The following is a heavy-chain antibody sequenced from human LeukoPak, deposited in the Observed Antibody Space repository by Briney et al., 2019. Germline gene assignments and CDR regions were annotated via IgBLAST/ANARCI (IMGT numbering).Heavy chain of an antibody. J-gene: IGHJ4*02. CDR1: GFTFASYS. V-gene: IGHV3-48*04. Sequence: GGSLRLSCAASGFTFASYSMNWVRQAPGKGLEWVSYISSGSTTIYNAGSVKGRFTISRDNAQASLYLQMISLRADDTAVYYCARVSGRLERQSDLDYWGQGTLVIVSS. CDR3: ARVSGRLERQSDLDY. D-gene: IGHD1-1*01. CDR2: ISSGSTTI.